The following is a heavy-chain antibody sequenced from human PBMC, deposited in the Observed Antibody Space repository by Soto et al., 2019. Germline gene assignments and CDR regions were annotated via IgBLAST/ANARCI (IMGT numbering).Heavy chain of an antibody. D-gene: IGHD3-10*01. CDR1: GGSFSGYY. CDR3: ARGRITMVRGRNWFDP. J-gene: IGHJ5*02. Sequence: QVQLQQWGAGLLKPSETLSLTCAVYGGSFSGYYWSWIRQPPGKGLEWIGEINHSGSTNYNPSLKSRVTISVATSKTQFSLKLSAVTAADTAVYYCARGRITMVRGRNWFDPWGQGTLVTVSS. V-gene: IGHV4-34*01. CDR2: INHSGST.